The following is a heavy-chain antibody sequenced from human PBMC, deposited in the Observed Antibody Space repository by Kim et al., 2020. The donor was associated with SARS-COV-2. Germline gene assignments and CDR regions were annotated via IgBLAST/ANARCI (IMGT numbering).Heavy chain of an antibody. CDR3: ARGMITFGGVIVWTFDY. J-gene: IGHJ4*02. CDR1: GFTFSSYA. Sequence: GGSLRLSCAASGFTFSSYAMHWVRQAPGKGLEWVAVISYDGSNKYYADSVKGRFTISRDNSKNTLYLQMNSLRAEDTAVYYCARGMITFGGVIVWTFDYWGQGTLVTVSS. CDR2: ISYDGSNK. V-gene: IGHV3-30*04. D-gene: IGHD3-16*02.